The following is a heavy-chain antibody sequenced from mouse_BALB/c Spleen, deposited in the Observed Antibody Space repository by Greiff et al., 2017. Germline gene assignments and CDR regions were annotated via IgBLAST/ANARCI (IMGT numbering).Heavy chain of an antibody. CDR1: GYSITSDYA. Sequence: EVKLQQSGPGLVKPSQSLSLTCTVTGYSITSDYAWNWIRHFPGNKLEWMGYISYSGSTSYNPSLKSRISITRDTSKNQFFLQLNSVTTEDTATYYCARLNWDGYWGQGTTLTVSS. CDR3: ARLNWDGY. CDR2: ISYSGST. V-gene: IGHV3-2*02. D-gene: IGHD4-1*01. J-gene: IGHJ2*01.